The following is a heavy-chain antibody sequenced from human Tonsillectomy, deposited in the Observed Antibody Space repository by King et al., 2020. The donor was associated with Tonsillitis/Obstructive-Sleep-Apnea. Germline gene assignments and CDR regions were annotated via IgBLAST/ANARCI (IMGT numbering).Heavy chain of an antibody. CDR3: ANEREDIVVLPAAVYYYGLDV. Sequence: VQLVESGGGLVQPGGSLRLSCAASGFTFSSYAMSWVRQAPGKGLEWVSGISGSGGSTYYAESVKGRFTISRDNSKNTLYLQLNSLRAEDTALYYCANEREDIVVLPAAVYYYGLDVWGQGPTVTVSS. CDR2: ISGSGGST. D-gene: IGHD2-2*01. CDR1: GFTFSSYA. V-gene: IGHV3-23*04. J-gene: IGHJ6*02.